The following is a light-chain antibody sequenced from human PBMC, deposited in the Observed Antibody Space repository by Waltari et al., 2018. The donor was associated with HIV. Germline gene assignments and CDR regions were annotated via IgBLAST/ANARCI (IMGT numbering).Light chain of an antibody. J-gene: IGLJ2*01. Sequence: QSVLPPPPSASGTAGQRVTISCSGRRSNIGSNSVTWYQQVPGAAPTLLSYNNNQRPSGVPDRFSGSKSGTSASLAISGLQSDDEADYYCAAWDDDLNGLFGGGTKLTVL. V-gene: IGLV1-44*01. CDR1: RSNIGSNS. CDR3: AAWDDDLNGL. CDR2: NNN.